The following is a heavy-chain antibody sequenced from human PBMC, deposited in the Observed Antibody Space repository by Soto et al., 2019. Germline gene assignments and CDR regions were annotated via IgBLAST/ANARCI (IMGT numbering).Heavy chain of an antibody. D-gene: IGHD3-10*01. Sequence: SETLSLTCTVSGGSISSGDYYWSWIRQPPGKGLEWIGYIYYSGSTYYNTSLKSRVTKSVDTSKNQFSLKLSSVTAADTAVYYCARDRLEWFGELSITDYWGQGTLVTVSS. CDR3: ARDRLEWFGELSITDY. V-gene: IGHV4-30-4*01. CDR1: GGSISSGDYY. J-gene: IGHJ4*02. CDR2: IYYSGST.